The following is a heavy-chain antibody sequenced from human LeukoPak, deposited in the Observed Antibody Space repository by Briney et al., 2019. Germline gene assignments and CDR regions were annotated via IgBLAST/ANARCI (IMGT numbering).Heavy chain of an antibody. CDR3: AKDGLPAAALG. Sequence: GGSLRLSCAASGFTFSSYSMNWVRQAPGKGLEWVSSISSSSSYIYYADSVKGRFTISRDNSKNTLYLQMNSLRAEDTAVYYCAKDGLPAAALGWGQGTLVTVSS. V-gene: IGHV3-21*04. D-gene: IGHD2-2*01. CDR1: GFTFSSYS. CDR2: ISSSSSYI. J-gene: IGHJ4*02.